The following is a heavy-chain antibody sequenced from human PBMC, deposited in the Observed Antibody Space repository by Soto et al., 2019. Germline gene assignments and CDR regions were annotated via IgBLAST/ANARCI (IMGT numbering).Heavy chain of an antibody. CDR3: AKNTTFSFDRTGPGDSFDA. Sequence: GWSLRLSCAASGFTFISNAMSWVRRSPGKGLEWVSGITGGGGITNYAASVKGQFTISRDTSRNPLYLKLNYLRVEDTAVYFCAKNTTFSFDRTGPGDSFDAWGQGTLVTVSS. CDR2: ITGGGGIT. D-gene: IGHD3-22*01. J-gene: IGHJ4*02. CDR1: GFTFISNA. V-gene: IGHV3-23*01.